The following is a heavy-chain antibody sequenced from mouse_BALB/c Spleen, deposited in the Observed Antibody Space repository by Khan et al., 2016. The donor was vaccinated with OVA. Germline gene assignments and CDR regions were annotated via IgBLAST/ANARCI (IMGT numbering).Heavy chain of an antibody. CDR2: IYPFNDAT. Sequence: VQLKESGPEVVKPGASVKMSCKASGYTFTSYVMHWVKQKPGQGLEWIGYIYPFNDATKFNEKFNGQATLTSDKSSSTAYMELSSLTSEDSAVYYCPPVGSYYVSFVYWGQGTLVTVSA. CDR3: PPVGSYYVSFVY. D-gene: IGHD1-1*01. CDR1: GYTFTSYV. V-gene: IGHV1S136*01. J-gene: IGHJ3*01.